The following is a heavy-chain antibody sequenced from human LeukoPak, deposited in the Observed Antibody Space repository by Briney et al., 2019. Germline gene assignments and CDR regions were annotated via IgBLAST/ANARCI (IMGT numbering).Heavy chain of an antibody. D-gene: IGHD3-22*01. Sequence: SETLSLTCAVYGGSFTPYYWSWIRQPPGKGLEWIGEINHTGSTKSNPSLKSRVTLSVDTSKNQFSLKLSSVTAADTAVYYCARVDTMIVVVDWGQGTLVTVSS. J-gene: IGHJ4*02. CDR3: ARVDTMIVVVD. V-gene: IGHV4-34*01. CDR2: INHTGST. CDR1: GGSFTPYY.